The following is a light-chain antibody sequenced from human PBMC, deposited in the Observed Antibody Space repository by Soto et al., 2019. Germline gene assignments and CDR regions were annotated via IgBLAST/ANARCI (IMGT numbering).Light chain of an antibody. J-gene: IGKJ2*01. Sequence: EIVLTQSPGTLSLSPGERATLSCKTSQSVNSRYLAWYQQKPGQAPRLLIYGASSRATGIQDRFSGSGSGTDFTLTISRLEPEDFAVYYCQQYDTSPQGYTFGQGTKLEIK. V-gene: IGKV3-20*01. CDR3: QQYDTSPQGYT. CDR2: GAS. CDR1: QSVNSRY.